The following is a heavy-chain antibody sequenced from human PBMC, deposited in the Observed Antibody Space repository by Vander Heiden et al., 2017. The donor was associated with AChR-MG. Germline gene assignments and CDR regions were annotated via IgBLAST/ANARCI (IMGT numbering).Heavy chain of an antibody. CDR3: ARAGSSGWLSYYFDY. J-gene: IGHJ4*02. V-gene: IGHV3-30-3*01. CDR2: ISYDGSNK. Sequence: QVQLVESGGAVVQPGRSLSLPCAASGFTFTGYAMHWVRQAPGKGLEWVAVISYDGSNKYYADSVKGRFTISRDNSKNTLYLQMNSLRAEDTAVYYCARAGSSGWLSYYFDYWGQGTMVTVSS. CDR1: GFTFTGYA. D-gene: IGHD6-19*01.